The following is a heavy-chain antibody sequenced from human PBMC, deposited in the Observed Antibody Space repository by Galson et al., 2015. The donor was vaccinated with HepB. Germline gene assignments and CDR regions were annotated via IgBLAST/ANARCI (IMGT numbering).Heavy chain of an antibody. CDR3: ARQLMVRGVIPLGWYFDL. Sequence: QSGAEVKKPGESLKISCKGSGYSFTSYWIGWVRQMPGKGLEWMGIIYPGDSDTRYSPSFQGQVTISADKSISTAYLQWSSLKASDTAMYYCARQLMVRGVIPLGWYFDLWGRGTLVTVSS. CDR1: GYSFTSYW. D-gene: IGHD3-10*01. CDR2: IYPGDSDT. V-gene: IGHV5-51*01. J-gene: IGHJ2*01.